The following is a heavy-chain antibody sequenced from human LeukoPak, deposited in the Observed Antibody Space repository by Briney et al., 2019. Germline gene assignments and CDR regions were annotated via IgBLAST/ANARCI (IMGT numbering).Heavy chain of an antibody. CDR1: GYTFTSYD. V-gene: IGHV1-8*03. CDR2: MNPNSGNT. CDR3: ARGADESDAFDI. J-gene: IGHJ3*02. Sequence: GASVKVSCKASGYTFTSYDINWVRQATGQGLEWMGWMNPNSGNTGYAQKFQGRVTITRNTSISTAHMELSSLRSEDTAVYYCARGADESDAFDIWGQGTMVTVSS.